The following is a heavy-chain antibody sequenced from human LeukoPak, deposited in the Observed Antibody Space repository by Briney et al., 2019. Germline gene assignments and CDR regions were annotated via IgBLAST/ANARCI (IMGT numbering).Heavy chain of an antibody. D-gene: IGHD3-22*01. CDR3: ARDRDPFHDSSGYLFDY. CDR2: TIPIFGTA. J-gene: IGHJ4*02. Sequence: ASVKVSCKASGGTFSSYAISWVRQAPGQGLEWMGGTIPIFGTANYAQKFQGRVTITADESTSTAYMELSSLRSEDTAVYYCARDRDPFHDSSGYLFDYWGQGTLVTVSS. V-gene: IGHV1-69*13. CDR1: GGTFSSYA.